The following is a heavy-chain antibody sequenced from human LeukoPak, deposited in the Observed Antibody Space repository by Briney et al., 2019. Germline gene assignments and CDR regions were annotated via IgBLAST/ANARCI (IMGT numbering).Heavy chain of an antibody. CDR1: GFTFADYT. D-gene: IGHD3-16*01. CDR3: SRDKFYVWFDP. CDR2: IRGSGTA. Sequence: PGGSLRLSCTTSGFTFADYTMHWFRQAPGKGLESVGFIRGSGTAQYAASVRGRFTISRDDSKSIAYLQMNSLKTEDTAVYYCSRDKFYVWFDPWGQGTLVTVSS. J-gene: IGHJ5*02. V-gene: IGHV3-49*03.